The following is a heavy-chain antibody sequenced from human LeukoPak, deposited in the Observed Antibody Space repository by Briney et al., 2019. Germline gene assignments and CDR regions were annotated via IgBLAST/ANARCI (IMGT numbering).Heavy chain of an antibody. J-gene: IGHJ4*02. D-gene: IGHD3-22*01. CDR3: VRDSDFYDSSGLDY. CDR1: GFTLGRNR. Sequence: GGSLRLSCSASGFTLGRNRMHWVRQAPGKGLVWLSCISTDGSITTYADSVKGRFTISRDNAKNTLYLQMTSLRAEDTAVYHCVRDSDFYDSSGLDYWGQGTLVTVSS. V-gene: IGHV3-74*01. CDR2: ISTDGSIT.